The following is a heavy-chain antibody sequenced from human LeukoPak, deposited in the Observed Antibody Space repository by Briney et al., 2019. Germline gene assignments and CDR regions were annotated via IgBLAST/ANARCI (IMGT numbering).Heavy chain of an antibody. J-gene: IGHJ6*02. CDR3: ARDAWRRAFNYGMDV. V-gene: IGHV3-9*01. D-gene: IGHD5-12*01. CDR1: GFPFDEYA. CDR2: KSWSSGNI. Sequence: AGGALKLPCATSGFPFDEYAQQWVRQAPGKGPEWVAGKSWSSGNIGYAESVKGRFTISRDNAENTLHLQMNSLRTEDTALYFCARDAWRRAFNYGMDVWGQGTTVAVSS.